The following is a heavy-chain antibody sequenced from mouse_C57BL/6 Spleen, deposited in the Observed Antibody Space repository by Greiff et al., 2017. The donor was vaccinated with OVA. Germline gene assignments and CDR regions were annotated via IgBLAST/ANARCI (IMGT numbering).Heavy chain of an antibody. CDR2: IDPANGNT. D-gene: IGHD1-1*01. CDR3: AIIDYYYGSSYAMDY. CDR1: GFNIKNTY. Sequence: VQLQQSVAELVRPGASVKLSCTASGFNIKNTYMHWVKQRPEQGLEWIGRIDPANGNTKYAPKFQGKATITADTSSNTAYRQLSSLTSEDTAIYYCAIIDYYYGSSYAMDYWGQGTSVTVSS. J-gene: IGHJ4*01. V-gene: IGHV14-3*01.